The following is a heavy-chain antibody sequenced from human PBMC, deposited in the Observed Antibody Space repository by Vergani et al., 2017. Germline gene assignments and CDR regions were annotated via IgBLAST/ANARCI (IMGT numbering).Heavy chain of an antibody. V-gene: IGHV4-61*02. CDR3: ARASSGTPPDY. D-gene: IGHD2/OR15-2a*01. Sequence: QVQLQESGPGLVKPSQTLSLTCTVSGGSISSYIYYWSWIRQPAGKGLEWIGRISSSGSTNYNPSLKSRVTFSVDTSKNQFSLKLTSVTAADTAVYYCARASSGTPPDYWGQGTLVTVSS. CDR1: GGSISSYIYY. J-gene: IGHJ4*02. CDR2: ISSSGST.